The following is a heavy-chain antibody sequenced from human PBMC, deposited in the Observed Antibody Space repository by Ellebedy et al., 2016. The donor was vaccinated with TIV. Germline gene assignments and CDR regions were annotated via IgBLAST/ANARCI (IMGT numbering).Heavy chain of an antibody. CDR1: GFTFSSYA. J-gene: IGHJ4*02. CDR3: AKELVVAATFDY. D-gene: IGHD2-15*01. CDR2: ISGSGGST. Sequence: GESLKISCAASGFTFSSYAMSWVRQAPGKGLEWVSAISGSGGSTYYADSVKGRFTISRDNSKNTLYLQMNSPRAEDTAVYYCAKELVVAATFDYWGQGTLVTVSS. V-gene: IGHV3-23*01.